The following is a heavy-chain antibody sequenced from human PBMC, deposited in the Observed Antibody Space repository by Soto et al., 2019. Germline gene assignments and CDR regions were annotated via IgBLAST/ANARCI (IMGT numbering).Heavy chain of an antibody. CDR1: GFTFGDYA. CDR2: IRSKAYGGTT. Sequence: GGSLRLSCTASGFTFGDYAMSWFRQAPGKGLEWVGFIRSKAYGGTTEYAASVKGRFTISRDDSKSIAYLQMNSLKTEDTAVYYCTRDLAYSGYTFDYWGQGTLVTVSS. V-gene: IGHV3-49*03. D-gene: IGHD5-12*01. J-gene: IGHJ4*02. CDR3: TRDLAYSGYTFDY.